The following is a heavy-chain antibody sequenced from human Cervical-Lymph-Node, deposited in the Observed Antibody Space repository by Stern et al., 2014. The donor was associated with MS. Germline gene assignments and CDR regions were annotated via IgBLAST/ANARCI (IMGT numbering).Heavy chain of an antibody. V-gene: IGHV3-33*01. CDR3: ARDYYDSSGSSSFDI. CDR1: GFTFSSYG. CDR2: IWYDGSNK. J-gene: IGHJ3*02. D-gene: IGHD3-22*01. Sequence: VQLVESGGGVVQPGRSLRLSCAASGFTFSSYGMHWVRQAPGKGLEWVAVIWYDGSNKYYADSVKGRFTISRDNSKNTLYLQMNSLRAEDTAVYYCARDYYDSSGSSSFDIWGQGTMVTVSS.